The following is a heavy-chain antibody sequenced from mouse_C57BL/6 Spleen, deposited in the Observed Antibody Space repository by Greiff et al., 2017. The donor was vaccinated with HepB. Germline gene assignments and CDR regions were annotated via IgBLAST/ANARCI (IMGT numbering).Heavy chain of an antibody. J-gene: IGHJ2*01. D-gene: IGHD1-1*01. CDR3: ARSLYGSSYGY. CDR1: GYAFTNYL. Sequence: VQLQHSGAELVRPGTSVKVSCKASGYAFTNYLIEWVKQRPGQGLEWIGVINPGSGGTNYNEKFKGKATLTADKSSSTAYMQLSSLTSEDSAVYFCARSLYGSSYGYWGQGTTLTVSS. V-gene: IGHV1-54*01. CDR2: INPGSGGT.